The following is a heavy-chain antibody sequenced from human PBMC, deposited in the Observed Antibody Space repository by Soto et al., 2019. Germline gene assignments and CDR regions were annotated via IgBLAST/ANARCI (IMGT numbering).Heavy chain of an antibody. D-gene: IGHD3-22*01. CDR2: LYYSGST. Sequence: QVQLQESGPGLVKPSQTLSLTCTVSGGSITSGGYYLSWIRQHPGKSLEWIGYLYYSGSTYYNRSLMSRVTISVETSNNHFSLKLSSVRAEDTAVYYCAGERYDSSGQQSGDAFDIWGQGTMVTVSS. V-gene: IGHV4-31*03. CDR3: AGERYDSSGQQSGDAFDI. CDR1: GGSITSGGYY. J-gene: IGHJ3*02.